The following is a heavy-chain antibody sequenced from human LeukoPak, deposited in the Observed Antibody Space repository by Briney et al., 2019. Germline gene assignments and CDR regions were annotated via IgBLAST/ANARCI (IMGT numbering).Heavy chain of an antibody. CDR1: GFTFSSYS. CDR3: ARVPVPAPYYYYMDV. D-gene: IGHD2-2*01. J-gene: IGHJ6*03. CDR2: ISSSSSYI. Sequence: TGGSLRLSCAASGFTFSSYSMNWVRQAPGKGLDWVSSISSSSSYIYYADSVKGRFTISRDNAKNSLYLQMNSLRAEDTAVYYCARVPVPAPYYYYMDVWGKGTTVIVSS. V-gene: IGHV3-21*01.